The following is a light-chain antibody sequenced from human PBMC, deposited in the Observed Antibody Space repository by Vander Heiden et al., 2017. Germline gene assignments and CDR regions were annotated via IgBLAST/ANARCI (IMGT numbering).Light chain of an antibody. V-gene: IGLV2-23*02. CDR2: EVS. CDR1: TRDFGKYTL. J-gene: IGLJ2*01. Sequence: QSALTQPASVSGSPGQSITISCTGTTRDFGKYTLISWYQQYPDKAPKLLIYEVSERPSGISDRFSGSKSGNTASLTISGLQVEDEADYYCCSYGGSSTFVFGGGTKLTVL. CDR3: CSYGGSSTFV.